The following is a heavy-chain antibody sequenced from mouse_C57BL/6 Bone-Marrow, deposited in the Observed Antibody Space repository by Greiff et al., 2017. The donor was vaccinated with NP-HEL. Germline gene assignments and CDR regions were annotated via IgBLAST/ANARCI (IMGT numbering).Heavy chain of an antibody. CDR3: ARHVLYYYGSSFYWYFDV. V-gene: IGHV1-62-2*01. J-gene: IGHJ1*03. CDR2: FYPGSGSI. Sequence: VMLVESGAELVKPGASVKLSCKASGYTFTEYTIHWVKQRSGQGLEWIGWFYPGSGSIKYNEKFKDKATLTADKSSSTVYMELSRLTSEDSAVYFCARHVLYYYGSSFYWYFDVWGTGTTVTVSS. CDR1: GYTFTEYT. D-gene: IGHD1-1*01.